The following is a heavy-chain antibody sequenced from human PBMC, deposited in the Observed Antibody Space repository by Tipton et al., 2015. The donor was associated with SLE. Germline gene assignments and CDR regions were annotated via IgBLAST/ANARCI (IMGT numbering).Heavy chain of an antibody. Sequence: LRLSCTVSGGSISSGGYYWSWIRQPPGKGLEWIGSIYYSGSTYYNPSLKSRVTISVDTSKNQFSLKLSSVTAADTAVYYCARVSESGWYYFDYWGQGTLVTVSS. CDR1: GGSISSGGYY. D-gene: IGHD6-19*01. CDR3: ARVSESGWYYFDY. V-gene: IGHV4-39*07. CDR2: IYYSGST. J-gene: IGHJ4*02.